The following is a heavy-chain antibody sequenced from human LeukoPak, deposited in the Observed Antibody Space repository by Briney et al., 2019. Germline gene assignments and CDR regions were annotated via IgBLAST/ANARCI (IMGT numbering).Heavy chain of an antibody. V-gene: IGHV5-51*01. Sequence: GESLKISFKGSGYSFTNYWIGWVRQMPGKGLEWMGIIYPGDSDTRYSPSFQGQVTISADKSISTAYLQWSSLKASDTAMYYCARGWGSSWYGVDYWGQGTLVTVSS. CDR3: ARGWGSSWYGVDY. J-gene: IGHJ4*02. CDR2: IYPGDSDT. CDR1: GYSFTNYW. D-gene: IGHD6-13*01.